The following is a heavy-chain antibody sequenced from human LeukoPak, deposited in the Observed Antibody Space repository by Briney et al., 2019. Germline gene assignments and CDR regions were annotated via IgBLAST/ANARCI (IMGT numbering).Heavy chain of an antibody. CDR2: ISSSGSTI. D-gene: IGHD3-10*01. J-gene: IGHJ4*02. CDR3: ARGPKFGESTENDIDY. V-gene: IGHV3-48*03. CDR1: GFTFSSYE. Sequence: GGSLRLSCAASGFTFSSYEMNWVRQAPGKGLEWVSYISSSGSTIYYADSVKGRFTISRDNAKNSLYLQMNSLRAEDTAVYYCARGPKFGESTENDIDYWGQGTLVTVSS.